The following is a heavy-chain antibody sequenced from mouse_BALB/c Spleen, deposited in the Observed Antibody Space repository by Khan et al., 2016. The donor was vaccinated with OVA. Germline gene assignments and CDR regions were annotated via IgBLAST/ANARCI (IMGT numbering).Heavy chain of an antibody. CDR1: GFTFSTYG. CDR2: VSTGGGYT. J-gene: IGHJ3*01. V-gene: IGHV5-6*01. CDR3: TRLAYYYDSEGFAY. D-gene: IGHD1-1*01. Sequence: EVQGVESGGDLVKPGGSLKLSCAASGFTFSTYGMSWVRQTPDKRLEWVATVSTGGGYTYYPDSVKGRFTISRDNAKNTLYLQMSGLKSEDKAMFYCTRLAYYYDSEGFAYWGQGTLVTVSA.